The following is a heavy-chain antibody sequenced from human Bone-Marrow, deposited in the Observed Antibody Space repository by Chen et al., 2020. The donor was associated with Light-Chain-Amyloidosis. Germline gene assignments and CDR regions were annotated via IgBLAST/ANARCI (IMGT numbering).Heavy chain of an antibody. Sequence: EVQLVESGGGLVKPGGSLRLSCAASGFTFSSYSMKWVRQAPGKGLEWVSSISSSSSYIYYADSVKCRFTISRDNAKNSLYLQMNSLRAEDTAVYYCARDRAINPDAFDIWGQGTMVTVSS. V-gene: IGHV3-21*01. CDR2: ISSSSSYI. CDR3: ARDRAINPDAFDI. D-gene: IGHD3-10*01. J-gene: IGHJ3*02. CDR1: GFTFSSYS.